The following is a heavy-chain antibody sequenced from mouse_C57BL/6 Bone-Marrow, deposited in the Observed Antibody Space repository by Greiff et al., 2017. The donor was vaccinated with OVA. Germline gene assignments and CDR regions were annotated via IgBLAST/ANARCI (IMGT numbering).Heavy chain of an antibody. J-gene: IGHJ2*01. D-gene: IGHD1-1*01. Sequence: VKLMESGAELVKPGASVKLSCKASGYTFTSYWMHWVKQRPGQGLEWIGMIHPNSGSTNYNEKFKSKATLTVDKSSSTAYMQLSSLTSEDSAVYYCARGSLLRSFDYWGQGTTLTVSS. CDR1: GYTFTSYW. V-gene: IGHV1-64*01. CDR3: ARGSLLRSFDY. CDR2: IHPNSGST.